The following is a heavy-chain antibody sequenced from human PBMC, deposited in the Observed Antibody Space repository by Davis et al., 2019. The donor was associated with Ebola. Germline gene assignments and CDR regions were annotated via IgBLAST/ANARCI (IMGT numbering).Heavy chain of an antibody. CDR2: IIPIFGTA. Sequence: SVKVSCKASGGTFSSYAISWVRQAPGQGLEWMGGIIPIFGTANYAQKFQGRVTITADKSTSTAYMELSSLRSEDTAVYYCATYRAVAGKLNPWGQGTLVTVSS. J-gene: IGHJ5*02. CDR1: GGTFSSYA. CDR3: ATYRAVAGKLNP. D-gene: IGHD6-19*01. V-gene: IGHV1-69*06.